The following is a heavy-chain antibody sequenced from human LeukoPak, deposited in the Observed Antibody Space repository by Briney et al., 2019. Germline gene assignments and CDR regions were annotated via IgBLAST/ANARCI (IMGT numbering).Heavy chain of an antibody. CDR2: ISSSSSYT. CDR1: GFTFSDYY. V-gene: IGHV3-11*06. J-gene: IGHJ4*02. Sequence: GGSLRLSCAASGFTFSDYYMSWIRQAPGKGLEWVSYISSSSSYTNYADSVKGRFTISRDNAKNSLYLQMNSLRAEDTAVYYCARAPRLSTVTTEAAKHWNWSQGTLVTVSS. D-gene: IGHD4-17*01. CDR3: ARAPRLSTVTTEAAKHWN.